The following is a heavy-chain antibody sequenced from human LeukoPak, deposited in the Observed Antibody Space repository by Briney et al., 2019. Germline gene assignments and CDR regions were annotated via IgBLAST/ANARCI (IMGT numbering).Heavy chain of an antibody. CDR2: IYYSGST. CDR3: ARTAGKHIVVVTAIDY. V-gene: IGHV4-59*01. CDR1: GGSISGYY. J-gene: IGHJ4*02. D-gene: IGHD2-21*02. Sequence: SETLSLTCTVSGGSISGYYWSWIRQPPGKGLEWIGYIYYSGSTNYNPSLKSRVTISVDTSKNQFSLKLSSVTAADTAVYYCARTAGKHIVVVTAIDYWGQGTLVTVSS.